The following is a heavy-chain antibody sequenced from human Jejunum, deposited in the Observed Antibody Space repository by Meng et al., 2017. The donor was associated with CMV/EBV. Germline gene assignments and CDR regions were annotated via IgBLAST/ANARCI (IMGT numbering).Heavy chain of an antibody. Sequence: ASAYTFPDYYMQWVRPAPGQGLEWMGWINPNTGDTDYAQKFQGRVTMTRDMSINTVYMELTRLRSDDTAVYYCAKDGGSYLDYYFDYWGQGTLVTVSS. CDR2: INPNTGDT. D-gene: IGHD1-26*01. CDR3: AKDGGSYLDYYFDY. CDR1: AYTFPDYY. J-gene: IGHJ4*02. V-gene: IGHV1-2*02.